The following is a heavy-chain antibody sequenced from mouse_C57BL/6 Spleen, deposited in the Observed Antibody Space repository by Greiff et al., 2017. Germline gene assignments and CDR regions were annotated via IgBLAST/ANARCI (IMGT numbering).Heavy chain of an antibody. D-gene: IGHD2-2*01. J-gene: IGHJ4*01. V-gene: IGHV1-81*01. CDR3: ARSEGYGYDLIAMDY. CDR2: IYPRSGNT. Sequence: QVQLQQSGAELARPGASVKLSCKASGYTFTSYGISWVKQRTGQGLEWIGEIYPRSGNTYYNEKFKGKATLTADKSSSTAYMELRSLTSEDSAVYFGARSEGYGYDLIAMDYWGQGTSVTVSS. CDR1: GYTFTSYG.